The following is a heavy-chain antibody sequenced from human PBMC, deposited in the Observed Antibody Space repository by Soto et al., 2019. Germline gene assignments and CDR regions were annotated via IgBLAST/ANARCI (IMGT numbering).Heavy chain of an antibody. D-gene: IGHD2-2*01. CDR3: AALGYCSSTSCHGDAFDI. Sequence: SETLSLTCAVYGGSFSGYYWSWIRQPPGKGLEWIGEINHSGSTNYNPSLKSRVTISVDTSKNQFSLKLSSVTAADTAVYYCAALGYCSSTSCHGDAFDIWGQGTMVTVSS. J-gene: IGHJ3*02. V-gene: IGHV4-34*01. CDR2: INHSGST. CDR1: GGSFSGYY.